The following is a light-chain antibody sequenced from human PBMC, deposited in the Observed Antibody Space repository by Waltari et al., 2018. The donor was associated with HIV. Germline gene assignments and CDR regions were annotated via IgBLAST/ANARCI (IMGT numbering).Light chain of an antibody. J-gene: IGLJ2*01. CDR2: GNT. V-gene: IGLV1-40*01. CDR3: QSYDSSLSGSEV. Sequence: QSVLTQPPSVSGAPGQRVTIPCTGNNSTIGANYDVHWNQQLPGTAPKLLIYGNTNRPSGVPDRFSGSKSGTSASLVITGLRAEDEADYYCQSYDSSLSGSEVFGGGTKLSVL. CDR1: NSTIGANYD.